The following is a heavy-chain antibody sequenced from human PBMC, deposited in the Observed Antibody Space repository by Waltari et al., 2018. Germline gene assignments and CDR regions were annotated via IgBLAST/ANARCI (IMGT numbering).Heavy chain of an antibody. Sequence: QVHLVQSGAEVKNPGASVKVSCKVSGYGLDILAIHWVRQAPGKGLEWKGGVDPERGRTIVGRKVQVGGTRTEDTATDAAYLDLTSLRSGDTAVYYCATEGGVTGFDDWGQGTRVTVSS. V-gene: IGHV1-24*01. D-gene: IGHD2-21*02. CDR2: VDPERGRT. CDR1: GYGLDILA. CDR3: ATEGGVTGFDD. J-gene: IGHJ4*02.